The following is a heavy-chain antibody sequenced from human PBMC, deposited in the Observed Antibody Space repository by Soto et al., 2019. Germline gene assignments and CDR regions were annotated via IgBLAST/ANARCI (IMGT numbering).Heavy chain of an antibody. J-gene: IGHJ6*02. V-gene: IGHV3-74*01. CDR1: GFTFSSYW. Sequence: EVQLVESGGGLVQPGGSLRLSCAASGFTFSSYWMHWVRQAPGKGLVWVSRINSYGSSTSYADSVKGRFTISRDNAKNTLYLQMNSLRAEDTAVYYCARVRSPYSSSWYGHYYYGMDVWGQGTTVTVSS. CDR2: INSYGSST. CDR3: ARVRSPYSSSWYGHYYYGMDV. D-gene: IGHD6-13*01.